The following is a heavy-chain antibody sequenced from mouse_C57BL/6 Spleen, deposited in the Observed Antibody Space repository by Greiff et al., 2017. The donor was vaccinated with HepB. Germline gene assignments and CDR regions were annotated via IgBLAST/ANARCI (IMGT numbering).Heavy chain of an antibody. V-gene: IGHV14-3*01. J-gene: IGHJ1*03. CDR1: GFNIKNTY. CDR3: ARGYYGSSPWYFDV. Sequence: EVKVVESVAELVRPGASVKLSCTASGFNIKNTYMHWVKQRPEQGLEWIGRIDPANGNTKYAPKFQGKATITADTSSNTAYLQLSSLTSEDTAIYYCARGYYGSSPWYFDVWGTGTTVTVSS. D-gene: IGHD1-1*01. CDR2: IDPANGNT.